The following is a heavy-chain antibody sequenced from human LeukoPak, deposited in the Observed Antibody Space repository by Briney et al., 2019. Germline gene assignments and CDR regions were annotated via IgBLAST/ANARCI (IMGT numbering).Heavy chain of an antibody. CDR1: GYSFTSYW. CDR2: IYPGDSDT. J-gene: IGHJ5*02. V-gene: IGHV5-51*01. Sequence: PGESLKISCKGSGYSFTSYWIGWVRQMPGKGLEWMGIIYPGDSDTRYSPSFQGQVTISADKSISTAYLQWSSLKASVTAMYYCATTIVGYYGSGPNWFDPWGQGTLVTVSS. D-gene: IGHD3-10*01. CDR3: ATTIVGYYGSGPNWFDP.